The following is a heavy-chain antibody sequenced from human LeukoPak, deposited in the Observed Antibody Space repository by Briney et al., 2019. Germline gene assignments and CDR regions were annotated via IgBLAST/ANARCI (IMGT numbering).Heavy chain of an antibody. D-gene: IGHD3-22*01. Sequence: SGRSLRLSCAASGFTFNSNGMHWVRQAPGKGLEGVALIWYDGSNKYYADSVKGRFTISRDNSKNTLYLQMNSLRAEGTAVYYCAKAGDNSGYYPAFYYYMDVWGRGTTVTVSS. CDR1: GFTFNSNG. CDR3: AKAGDNSGYYPAFYYYMDV. V-gene: IGHV3-33*06. J-gene: IGHJ6*03. CDR2: IWYDGSNK.